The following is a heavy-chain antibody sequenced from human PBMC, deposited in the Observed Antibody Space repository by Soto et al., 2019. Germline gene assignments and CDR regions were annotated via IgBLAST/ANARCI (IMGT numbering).Heavy chain of an antibody. J-gene: IGHJ4*02. V-gene: IGHV4-34*01. D-gene: IGHD1-26*01. CDR3: ARKKPVGTPHFDY. CDR1: CGSFIGYY. CDR2: INHSGST. Sequence: SETLSLTCAFYCGSFIGYYWSWIRQPPGKGLEWIGEINHSGSTNYNPSLKSRVTISVDTSKNQFSLKLSSVTAADTAVYYCARKKPVGTPHFDYWGQGTLVTVSS.